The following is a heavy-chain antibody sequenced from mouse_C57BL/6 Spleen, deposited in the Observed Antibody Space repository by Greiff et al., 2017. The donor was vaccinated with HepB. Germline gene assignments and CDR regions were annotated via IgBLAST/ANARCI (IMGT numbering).Heavy chain of an antibody. CDR1: GYTFTSYW. Sequence: VQLQQSGAELVKPGASVKMSCKASGYTFTSYWITWVKQRPGQGLEWIGDIYPGSGSTNYNEKFKSKATLTVDTSSSTAYMQLSSLTSEDSAVYYCARGDRDYAMDYWGQGTSVTVSS. CDR3: ARGDRDYAMDY. J-gene: IGHJ4*01. D-gene: IGHD3-3*01. CDR2: IYPGSGST. V-gene: IGHV1-55*01.